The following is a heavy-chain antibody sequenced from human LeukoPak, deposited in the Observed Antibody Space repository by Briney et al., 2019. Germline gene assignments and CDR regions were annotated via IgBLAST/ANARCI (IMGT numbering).Heavy chain of an antibody. D-gene: IGHD4-17*01. J-gene: IGHJ4*02. CDR1: GGSINNYY. CDR2: IYYRGST. CDR3: ARDREDGDLRYFDY. Sequence: SETLSLTCTVSGGSINNYYWSWIRQPPGKGLEWIGYIYYRGSTNYNPSLKSRVTFSVDTSKNQISLKLNSVTAAATAVYYCARDREDGDLRYFDYWGQGTLVTVSS. V-gene: IGHV4-59*12.